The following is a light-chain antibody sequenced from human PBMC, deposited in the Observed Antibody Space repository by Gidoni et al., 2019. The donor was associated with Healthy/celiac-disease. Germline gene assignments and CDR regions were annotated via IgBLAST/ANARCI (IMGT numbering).Light chain of an antibody. CDR3: QQYDNLPPKLT. Sequence: PSSLSASVGDRVTITCQASQDISNYINWYQQKPGKAPKLLIYDASNLETGVPSRFSGSGSGTDFTFTINSLQPEDIATYYCQQYDNLPPKLTFGGGTKVEIK. J-gene: IGKJ4*01. V-gene: IGKV1-33*01. CDR2: DAS. CDR1: QDISNY.